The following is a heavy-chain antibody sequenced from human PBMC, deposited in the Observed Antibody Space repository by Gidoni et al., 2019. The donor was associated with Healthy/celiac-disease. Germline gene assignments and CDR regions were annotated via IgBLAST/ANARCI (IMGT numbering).Heavy chain of an antibody. CDR1: GGSISSGGYS. V-gene: IGHV4-30-2*01. D-gene: IGHD4-17*01. J-gene: IGHJ5*02. CDR3: ASFVDYGDSGFDP. CDR2: IYHSGST. Sequence: QLQLQESGSGLVKPSQTLSLTCAVSGGSISSGGYSWSWIRQPPGKGLEWIGYIYHSGSTYYNPSLKSRVTISVDRSKNQFSLKLSSVTAADTAVYYCASFVDYGDSGFDPWGQGTLVTVSS.